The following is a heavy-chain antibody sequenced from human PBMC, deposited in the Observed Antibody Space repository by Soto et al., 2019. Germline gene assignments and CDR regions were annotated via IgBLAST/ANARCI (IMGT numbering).Heavy chain of an antibody. CDR2: IYWDDDK. V-gene: IGHV2-5*02. D-gene: IGHD6-19*01. CDR1: GFSLSTSGVG. Sequence: QITLKESGPTLVKPTQTLTLTCTFSGFSLSTSGVGVGWIRQPPGKALEWLALIYWDDDKRYSTSLKSRPTSTNHTSNTQVDLTMTIMAPLATTTYYCAHSWYSSGWTPDYWGQGTLATAS. CDR3: AHSWYSSGWTPDY. J-gene: IGHJ4*02.